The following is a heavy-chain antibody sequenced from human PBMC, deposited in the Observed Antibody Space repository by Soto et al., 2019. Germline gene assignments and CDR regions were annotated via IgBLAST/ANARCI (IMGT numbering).Heavy chain of an antibody. CDR2: IKEDGSKK. CDR3: VREPATAKPEGVDF. V-gene: IGHV3-7*03. Sequence: EVQLVESGGGLVQPGGSLRLSCAASGFTFRNYWMNWVRQAPGKGLEWVANIKEDGSKKTYVDSVKGRFTISRDNAKNSLYLQINSLRAEDTAVYYCVREPATAKPEGVDFWGQGTLVTVSS. J-gene: IGHJ4*02. CDR1: GFTFRNYW. D-gene: IGHD1-1*01.